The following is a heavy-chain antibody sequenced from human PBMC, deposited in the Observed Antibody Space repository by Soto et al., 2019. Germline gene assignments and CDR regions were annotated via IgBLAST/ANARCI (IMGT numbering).Heavy chain of an antibody. CDR1: RFSLNHNY. D-gene: IGHD5-18*01. J-gene: IGHJ4*02. CDR3: ARALTSMITADYSLY. Sequence: PGGTLRLSCAVSRFSLNHNYMSWLRQAPGKGLEWVSYISNGGRRTYYAESMKGRFTISRDNVKRILYLQMNNLRAEDTAVYFCARALTSMITADYSLYWGQAILVNVSS. CDR2: ISNGGRRT. V-gene: IGHV3-11*01.